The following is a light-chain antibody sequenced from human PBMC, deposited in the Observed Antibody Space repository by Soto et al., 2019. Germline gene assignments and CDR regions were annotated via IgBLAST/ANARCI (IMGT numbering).Light chain of an antibody. J-gene: IGLJ3*02. Sequence: QSVLTQPPSASGTPGQRVAISCSGSSSNIGRTSVYSFQRLPGTAPKLLIYTNDQRPSGGPARFSGSTSGTSASLAISGLRSEDEADYYCAAWDDNLRVWVFGGGTKLTVL. CDR2: TND. CDR1: SSNIGRTS. V-gene: IGLV1-47*01. CDR3: AAWDDNLRVWV.